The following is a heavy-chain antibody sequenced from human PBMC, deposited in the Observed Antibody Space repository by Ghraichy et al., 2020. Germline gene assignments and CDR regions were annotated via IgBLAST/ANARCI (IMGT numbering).Heavy chain of an antibody. CDR3: ARGRGQYDIWEYGMDV. Sequence: GGSLRLSCAASGFTFSSYWMSWVRQAPGKGLEWVANIKQDGSEKYYVDSVKGRFTISRDNAKNSLYLQMNSLRAEDTAVYYCARGRGQYDIWEYGMDVWGQGTTVTVSS. D-gene: IGHD3-9*01. J-gene: IGHJ6*02. CDR2: IKQDGSEK. V-gene: IGHV3-7*01. CDR1: GFTFSSYW.